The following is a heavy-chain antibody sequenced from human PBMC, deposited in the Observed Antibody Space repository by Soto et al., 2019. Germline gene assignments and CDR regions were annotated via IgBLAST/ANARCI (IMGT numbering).Heavy chain of an antibody. V-gene: IGHV3-21*01. CDR1: GFTFSTYD. CDR2: INRASICI. J-gene: IGHJ4*02. Sequence: PVGSLRLSCVASGFTFSTYDMNWVRQAPGKGLEWVSSINRASICIYYADSVRGRFTISRDNAKNSLYLQMDSLRVEDTAVYYCARRTVTTYHYFDYWGQGTLVTVS. CDR3: ARRTVTTYHYFDY. D-gene: IGHD4-17*01.